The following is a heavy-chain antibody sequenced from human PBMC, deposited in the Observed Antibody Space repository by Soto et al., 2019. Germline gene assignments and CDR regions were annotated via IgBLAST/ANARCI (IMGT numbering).Heavy chain of an antibody. CDR3: ARDQQLWLGYYYYYMDV. V-gene: IGHV1-69*08. CDR2: IIPILGIA. CDR1: GGTFSSYT. Sequence: QVQLVQSGAEVKKPGSSVKVSCKASGGTFSSYTISWVRQAPGQGLEWMGRIIPILGIANYAQKFQGRVTITADKSTSTAYMELSSLRSEDTAVYYCARDQQLWLGYYYYYMDVWGKGTTVTVSS. D-gene: IGHD5-18*01. J-gene: IGHJ6*03.